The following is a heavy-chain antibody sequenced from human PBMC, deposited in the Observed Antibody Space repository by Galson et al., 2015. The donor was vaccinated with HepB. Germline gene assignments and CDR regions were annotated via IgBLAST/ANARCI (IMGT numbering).Heavy chain of an antibody. CDR1: GFTFSSYS. J-gene: IGHJ4*02. CDR2: ISSSSSYI. Sequence: SLRLSCAASGFTFSSYSMNWVRQAPGKGLEWVSSISSSSSYIYYADSVKGRFTISRDNAKNSLYLQMNSLRAEDTAVYYCARDAYCGGDCYSAGDYWGQGTLVTVSS. D-gene: IGHD2-21*02. CDR3: ARDAYCGGDCYSAGDY. V-gene: IGHV3-21*01.